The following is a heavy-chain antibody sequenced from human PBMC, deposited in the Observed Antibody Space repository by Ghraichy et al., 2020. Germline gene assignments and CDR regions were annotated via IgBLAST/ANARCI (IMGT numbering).Heavy chain of an antibody. CDR3: AKDSSVAWYSSGWSNRFDP. Sequence: SLNISCAASGFTFEDYGMHWVRQIPGKGLEWVSGITWNSDTIVYAESVKGRFTISRDNAKKSLYLQMNSLRPEDTALYYCAKDSSVAWYSSGWSNRFDPWGQGTLVTVSS. J-gene: IGHJ5*02. V-gene: IGHV3-9*01. CDR1: GFTFEDYG. D-gene: IGHD6-19*01. CDR2: ITWNSDTI.